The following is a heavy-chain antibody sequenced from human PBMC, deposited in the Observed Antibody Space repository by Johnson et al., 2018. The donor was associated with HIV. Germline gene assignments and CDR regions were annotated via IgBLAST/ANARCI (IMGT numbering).Heavy chain of an antibody. CDR3: ARSGRYNWNYGAFDI. J-gene: IGHJ3*02. CDR2: ISYDGSNK. CDR1: GFTFSRYA. V-gene: IGHV3-30*14. D-gene: IGHD1-7*01. Sequence: QVQLVESGGGVVQPGRSLRLSCAASGFTFSRYAMHWVRQAPGKGLEWVAVISYDGSNKYYADSVKGRFTISRENAKNSLYLQMNSLRAGDTAVYYCARSGRYNWNYGAFDIWGQGTMVTVSS.